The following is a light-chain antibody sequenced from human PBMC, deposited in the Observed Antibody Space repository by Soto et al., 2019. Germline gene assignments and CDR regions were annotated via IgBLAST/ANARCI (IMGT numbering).Light chain of an antibody. CDR3: QQRSNLPT. CDR2: DAS. Sequence: EIVLTQSPATLSLSPRERATLSCRASQSVSSYLAWYQQKPGQAPRLLIYDASNRATGIPARFSGSGSGTDFTVTISSLEPEDFAVYYCQQRSNLPTFGGGTKVEIK. J-gene: IGKJ4*01. V-gene: IGKV3-11*01. CDR1: QSVSSY.